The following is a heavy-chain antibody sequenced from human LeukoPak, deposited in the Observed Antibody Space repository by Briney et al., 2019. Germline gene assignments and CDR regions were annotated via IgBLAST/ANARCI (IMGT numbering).Heavy chain of an antibody. CDR1: GLTFYDQA. CDR3: ASQTKYYSASAGRYWGAFDL. CDR2: SGNDGST. J-gene: IGHJ3*01. D-gene: IGHD3-10*01. V-gene: IGHV3-43*02. Sequence: GGSLRLSCAASGLTFYDQAMHWVRQGPGTGLEWVALSGNDGSTYYADSVRGRFTISRDSKNSLYLEMDSLRTEDTALYYCASQTKYYSASAGRYWGAFDLWGQGTMVTVFS.